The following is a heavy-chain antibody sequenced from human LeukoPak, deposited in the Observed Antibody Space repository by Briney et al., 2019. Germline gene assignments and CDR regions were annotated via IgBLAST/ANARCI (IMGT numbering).Heavy chain of an antibody. CDR3: ARDQAAGLDH. CDR1: GFTFSSYS. D-gene: IGHD6-13*01. V-gene: IGHV3-48*02. Sequence: GGSLRLSCAASGFTFSSYSMNWVRQAPGKGLECVSYISGSSATIYYADSVKGRFTISRDNAKNSLYLQMNSLSDDDTAVYYCARDQAAGLDHWGQGTLVTVSS. CDR2: ISGSSATI. J-gene: IGHJ4*02.